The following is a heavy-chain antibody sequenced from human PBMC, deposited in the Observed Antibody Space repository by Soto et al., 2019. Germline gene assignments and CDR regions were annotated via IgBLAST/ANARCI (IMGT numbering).Heavy chain of an antibody. J-gene: IGHJ5*02. D-gene: IGHD3-16*01. V-gene: IGHV4-59*08. Sequence: SETLSLTCTVSGGSISSYYWSWIRQPPGKGLEWIGYIYYSGSTNYNPSLKSRVTISVDTSKNQFSLKLSSVTAADTAVYYCARLVDYDLNWFDPWGQGTLVTVSS. CDR3: ARLVDYDLNWFDP. CDR1: GGSISSYY. CDR2: IYYSGST.